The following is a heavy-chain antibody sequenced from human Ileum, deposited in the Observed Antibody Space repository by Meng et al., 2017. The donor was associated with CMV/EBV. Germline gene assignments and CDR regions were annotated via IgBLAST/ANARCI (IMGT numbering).Heavy chain of an antibody. CDR2: IKIKSHGGAM. Sequence: VQLVESGGGLVKPGGSLRLSCAACGFSFSNAWMSWVRQATGKGLEWVGHIKIKSHGGAMDYAAPVKGRFTISRDDSKNMLYLQMNSLKTEDTAVYYCTAGLGYSDCDYWGQGTLVTVSS. CDR1: GFSFSNAW. D-gene: IGHD5-12*01. J-gene: IGHJ4*02. CDR3: TAGLGYSDCDY. V-gene: IGHV3-15*01.